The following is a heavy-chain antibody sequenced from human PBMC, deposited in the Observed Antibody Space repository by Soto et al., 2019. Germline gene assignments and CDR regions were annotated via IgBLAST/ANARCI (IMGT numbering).Heavy chain of an antibody. J-gene: IGHJ3*02. CDR3: AREGDAFDI. CDR2: IYSGSSS. CDR1: GFTVSSNY. Sequence: GGSLRLSCAASGFTVSSNYMNWVRQPPGKGLEWVSIIYSGSSSYYADSVKGRFTISRDNSKNTLYLQMNSLRAEDTAVYYCAREGDAFDIWGQGTMVTVSS. V-gene: IGHV3-53*01.